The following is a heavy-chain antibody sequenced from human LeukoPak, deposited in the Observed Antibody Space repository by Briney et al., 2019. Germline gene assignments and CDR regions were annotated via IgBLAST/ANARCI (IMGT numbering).Heavy chain of an antibody. D-gene: IGHD3-22*01. J-gene: IGHJ6*03. Sequence: GASVKVSCKASGYTFTDYYIHWVRQAPGQGLEWMGRISPKSGDTNYAQKFQGRVTLTRDTSIISMAYMELSRLPSDETALSYSPRAVYDSNGNYMGVWGNGTTATVYS. CDR1: GYTFTDYY. CDR2: ISPKSGDT. V-gene: IGHV1-2*06. CDR3: PRAVYDSNGNYMGV.